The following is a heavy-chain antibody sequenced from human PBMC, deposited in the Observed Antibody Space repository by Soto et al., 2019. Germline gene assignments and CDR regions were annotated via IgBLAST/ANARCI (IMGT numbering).Heavy chain of an antibody. CDR3: AKCSPRYSSGLKAYYFDH. D-gene: IGHD6-19*01. J-gene: IGHJ4*02. Sequence: VGSLRLSCAASEFTFSSYAMSWVRQAPGKGLEWVSAISGSGSSSYYADSVKGRFTISRDNSKNTLYLQMNSLRAEDTAVYYCAKCSPRYSSGLKAYYFDHWGQGTLVTVSS. CDR1: EFTFSSYA. CDR2: ISGSGSSS. V-gene: IGHV3-23*01.